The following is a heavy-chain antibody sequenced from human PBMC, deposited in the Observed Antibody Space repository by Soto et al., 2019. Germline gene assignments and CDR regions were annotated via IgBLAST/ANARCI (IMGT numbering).Heavy chain of an antibody. CDR1: GDTFTSYG. CDR2: ISTYNGNT. CDR3: ARDRNDILTGYHAPSFDP. Sequence: GASLKVCCKAPGDTFTSYGISWVRHAPGKGLEWMGWISTYNGNTNYAQKLQGRVTMTTDTSTSTAYMELRSLRSDDTAVYYCARDRNDILTGYHAPSFDPWGQGTLVTVSS. J-gene: IGHJ5*02. D-gene: IGHD3-9*01. V-gene: IGHV1-18*01.